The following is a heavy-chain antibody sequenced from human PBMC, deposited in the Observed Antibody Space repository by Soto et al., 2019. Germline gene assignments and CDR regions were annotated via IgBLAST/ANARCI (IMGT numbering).Heavy chain of an antibody. CDR1: DGSLTEYH. D-gene: IGHD5-12*01. V-gene: IGHV4-59*01. CDR2: IYSREKT. Sequence: SETLSLTCVGDDGSLTEYHRSWVRQTPGKGLEWIGYIYSREKTNYNPSLKSRVTISVDTSKTQFFLNLSSVTAADTAVYYCALGRQRDGYNSGHSDFAFWGQGTMVTVSS. J-gene: IGHJ3*01. CDR3: ALGRQRDGYNSGHSDFAF.